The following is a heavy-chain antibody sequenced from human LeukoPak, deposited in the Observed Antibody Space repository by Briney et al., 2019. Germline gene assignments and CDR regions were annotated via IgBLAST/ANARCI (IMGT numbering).Heavy chain of an antibody. Sequence: PSEILSLTCTVSGDSLSSHYWSWIRQPPGKGLEWIGYIYGSGSTHYDPSLRSRVTISVDTSKNQFSLKLSPVTAADTAVYYGARGVMEGRNCVSTSGYFRHRLYNWFDPWGQGTLVTVSS. CDR3: ARGVMEGRNCVSTSGYFRHRLYNWFDP. J-gene: IGHJ5*02. CDR2: IYGSGST. CDR1: GDSLSSHY. D-gene: IGHD2-2*01. V-gene: IGHV4-59*11.